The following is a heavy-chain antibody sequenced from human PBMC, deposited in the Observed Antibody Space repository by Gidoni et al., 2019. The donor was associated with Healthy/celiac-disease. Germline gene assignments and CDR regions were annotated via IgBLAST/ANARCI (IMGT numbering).Heavy chain of an antibody. J-gene: IGHJ6*03. CDR3: AREEYYDSSGSSDYYYMDV. CDR1: GGSFSGYY. CDR2: INHSGST. Sequence: QVQLQQWGAGLLKPSETLSRTCAVYGGSFSGYYWSWIRQPPGKGLEWIGEINHSGSTNYNPSLKSRVTISVDTSKNQFSLKLSSVTAADTAVYYCAREEYYDSSGSSDYYYMDVWGKGTTVTVSS. V-gene: IGHV4-34*01. D-gene: IGHD3-22*01.